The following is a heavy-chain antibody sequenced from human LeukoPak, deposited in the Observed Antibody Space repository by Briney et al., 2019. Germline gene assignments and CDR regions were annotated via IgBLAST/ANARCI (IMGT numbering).Heavy chain of an antibody. CDR3: ARAKTSAFDI. J-gene: IGHJ3*02. CDR1: GFTFSSYE. Sequence: GGSLRLSCAASGFTFSSYEMNWVRQAPGKGLEWVANIKQDGSEKYYVDSVKGRFTISRDNAKNSLYLQMNSLRAEDTAVYYCARAKTSAFDIWGQGTMVTVSS. CDR2: IKQDGSEK. D-gene: IGHD1-7*01. V-gene: IGHV3-7*01.